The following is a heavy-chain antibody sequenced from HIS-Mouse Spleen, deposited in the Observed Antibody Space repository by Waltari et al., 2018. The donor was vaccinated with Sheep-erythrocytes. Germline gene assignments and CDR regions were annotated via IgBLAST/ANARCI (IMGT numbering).Heavy chain of an antibody. CDR1: GGSFSGYY. CDR2: INHSGST. V-gene: IGHV4-34*01. CDR3: ARDSVREYSSSWYGIRLDY. Sequence: QVQLQQWGAGLLKPSETLSLTCAVYGGSFSGYYWSWIRQPPGKGLEWIGEINHSGSTNYNPSLKSRVTISVETSKNQFSLKLSSVTAADTAVYYCARDSVREYSSSWYGIRLDYWGQGTLVTVSS. J-gene: IGHJ4*02. D-gene: IGHD6-13*01.